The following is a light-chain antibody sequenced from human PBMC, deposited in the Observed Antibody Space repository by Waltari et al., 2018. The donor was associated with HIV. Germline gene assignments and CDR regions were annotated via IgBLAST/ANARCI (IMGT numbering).Light chain of an antibody. J-gene: IGLJ3*02. CDR3: TSYTTSSTWV. V-gene: IGLV2-14*03. CDR2: EVT. Sequence: QSALTQPASVSGSPGQSITISCTGSSSDVGAYNYVSWYQQYPGKAPKLMIYEVTNRPSGVSNRFSGSKSGNTAFLTISGLQAEDEADYYCTSYTTSSTWVFGGGTKLTVL. CDR1: SSDVGAYNY.